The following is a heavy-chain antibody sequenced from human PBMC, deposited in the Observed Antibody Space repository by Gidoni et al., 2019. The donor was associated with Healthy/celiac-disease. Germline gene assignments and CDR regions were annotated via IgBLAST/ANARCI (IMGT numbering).Heavy chain of an antibody. V-gene: IGHV3-30*01. CDR2: RSYDGSNK. Sequence: QVQLVESGGGVVQPGRSLRLSCAASGFTFSSYSMHWVRQAPGKGLEGVAVRSYDGSNKYYADSVKGRFTISRDNSKNTLYLQMNSLRAEDTAVYYCAREYSVDYYDSSGYTDAFDIWGQGTMVTVSS. CDR3: AREYSVDYYDSSGYTDAFDI. D-gene: IGHD3-22*01. J-gene: IGHJ3*02. CDR1: GFTFSSYS.